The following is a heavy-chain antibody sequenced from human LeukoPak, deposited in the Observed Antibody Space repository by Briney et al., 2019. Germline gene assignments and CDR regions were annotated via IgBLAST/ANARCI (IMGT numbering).Heavy chain of an antibody. D-gene: IGHD2-2*02. CDR2: ISGSSSYI. CDR1: GFTFRNFA. Sequence: RPGGSLRLSCAASGFTFRNFAMSWVRQAPGKGLEWVSAISGSSSYIYYADSVKGRFTISRDNAKNSLYLQMNSLRAEDTAVYYCARDHLLGYCSSTSCYTEHYGMDVWGQGTTVTVSS. V-gene: IGHV3-21*01. CDR3: ARDHLLGYCSSTSCYTEHYGMDV. J-gene: IGHJ6*02.